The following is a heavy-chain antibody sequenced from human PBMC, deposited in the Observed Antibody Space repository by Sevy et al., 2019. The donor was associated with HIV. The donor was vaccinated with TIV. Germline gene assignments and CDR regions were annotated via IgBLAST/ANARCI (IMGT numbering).Heavy chain of an antibody. CDR1: RFTFSNYG. CDR3: AKALSGHYDSSGYAFDI. J-gene: IGHJ3*02. V-gene: IGHV3-30*18. Sequence: GGSLRLSCAASRFTFSNYGMHWVRQAPGKGLEWVSIISFDGGNEYYADSVKGRFTISRDNSKNTLYLHMNGLRPEDTAVYYCAKALSGHYDSSGYAFDIWGQGTMVTVSS. D-gene: IGHD3-22*01. CDR2: ISFDGGNE.